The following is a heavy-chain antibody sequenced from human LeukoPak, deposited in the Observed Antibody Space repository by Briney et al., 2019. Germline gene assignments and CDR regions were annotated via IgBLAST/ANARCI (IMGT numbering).Heavy chain of an antibody. Sequence: YPSETLSLTCTLSGGSISTYYWSWIRQPPGKGLEWVGYIYHSGSTNYNPSLKSRVTISVDTSKNQFSLKLSSVTAADTAVYYCARGGGYASPIGYWGQGALVTVSS. CDR2: IYHSGST. J-gene: IGHJ4*02. CDR3: ARGGGYASPIGY. V-gene: IGHV4-59*01. CDR1: GGSISTYY. D-gene: IGHD5-12*01.